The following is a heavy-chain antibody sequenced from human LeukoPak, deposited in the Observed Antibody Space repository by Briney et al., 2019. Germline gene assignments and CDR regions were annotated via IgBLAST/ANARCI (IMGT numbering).Heavy chain of an antibody. CDR3: ARYVYAVVGARGGRLPYFDY. J-gene: IGHJ4*02. D-gene: IGHD1-26*01. Sequence: KGGESLKISCNGSGYSFTSYWIVWVRQMPGKGLEWMGIIYPGDSDTRYSPSFQGQVTISADKSISTAYLQWSSLKASDTAMYYCARYVYAVVGARGGRLPYFDYWGQGTLVTVSS. V-gene: IGHV5-51*01. CDR1: GYSFTSYW. CDR2: IYPGDSDT.